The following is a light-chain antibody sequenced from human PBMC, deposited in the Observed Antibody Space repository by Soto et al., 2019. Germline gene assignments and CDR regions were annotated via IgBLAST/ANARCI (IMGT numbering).Light chain of an antibody. CDR3: QQYNNWWT. V-gene: IGKV3-15*01. CDR2: AAS. Sequence: EIVMTQSPATLSVSPGERATLSCRASQSLSFNLAWYQQKPGQAPRLLIYAASTRATGIPARFSGSGSGTEFTLTISSLQSEDFGVYYCQQYNNWWTFGQGTKVDIK. CDR1: QSLSFN. J-gene: IGKJ1*01.